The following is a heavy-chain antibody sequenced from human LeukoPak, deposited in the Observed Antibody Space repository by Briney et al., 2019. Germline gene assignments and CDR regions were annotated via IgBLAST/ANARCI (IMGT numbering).Heavy chain of an antibody. D-gene: IGHD2-2*01. V-gene: IGHV3-21*04. J-gene: IGHJ6*03. CDR1: GFTFSSYS. Sequence: PGGSLRLSCAASGFTFSSYSMNWVRQAPGKGLEWVSSISSSSSYIYYADSVKGRFTISRDNAKNSLYLQMNSLRAEDTAMYYCARSGKVPAAIFYYMDLWGKGTTVTVSS. CDR3: ARSGKVPAAIFYYMDL. CDR2: ISSSSSYI.